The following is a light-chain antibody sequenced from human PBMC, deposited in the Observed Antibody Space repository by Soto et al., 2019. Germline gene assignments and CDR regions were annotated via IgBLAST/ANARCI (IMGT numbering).Light chain of an antibody. CDR3: QQYGSSPPLT. J-gene: IGKJ4*01. Sequence: EIVLTQPPGTLSLSPWERATLSCRASQSVGRSLAWYQQKPGQAARLLIYGAYSRATVIPDRFSGSGSWTDFTLTISRLEPEDFAVYYCQQYGSSPPLTFGGGTKVDIK. CDR2: GAY. V-gene: IGKV3-20*01. CDR1: QSVGRS.